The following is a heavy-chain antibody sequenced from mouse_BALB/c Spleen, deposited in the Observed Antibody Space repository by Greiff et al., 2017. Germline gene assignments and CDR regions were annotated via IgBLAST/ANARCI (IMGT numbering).Heavy chain of an antibody. CDR2: INPDSSTI. J-gene: IGHJ4*01. Sequence: EVKLVESGGGLVQPGGSLKLSCAASGFDFSRYWMSWVRQAPGKGLEWIGEINPDSSTINYTPSLKDKFIISRDNAKNTLYLQMSKVRSEDTALYYCARERANWDNYYAMDYWGQGTSVTVSS. D-gene: IGHD4-1*01. V-gene: IGHV4-1*02. CDR3: ARERANWDNYYAMDY. CDR1: GFDFSRYW.